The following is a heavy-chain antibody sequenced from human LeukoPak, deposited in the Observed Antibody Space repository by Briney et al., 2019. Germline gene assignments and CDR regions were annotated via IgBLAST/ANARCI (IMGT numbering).Heavy chain of an antibody. V-gene: IGHV1-2*02. D-gene: IGHD3-16*01. CDR2: INPNSGGT. J-gene: IGHJ4*02. CDR3: ARARGGSGRGDYFDS. CDR1: GYAFTGYY. Sequence: GASVTVSCKASGYAFTGYYMHWVRQAPGQGLEWMGWINPNSGGTDYAQKFQGRVTMTRDTSITTAYMELSSLRSDDTAVYYCARARGGSGRGDYFDSWGQGTLVTVSS.